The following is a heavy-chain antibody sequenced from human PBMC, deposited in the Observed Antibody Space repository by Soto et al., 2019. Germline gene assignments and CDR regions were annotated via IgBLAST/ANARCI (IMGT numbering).Heavy chain of an antibody. CDR2: ISNDGSDK. CDR3: AKDQGIAASHGID. CDR1: GFTFNHYG. D-gene: IGHD6-13*01. J-gene: IGHJ3*01. V-gene: IGHV3-30*18. Sequence: QVQLVESGGGVVQPGRSLGLSCAASGFTFNHYGMHLVRQAPGKGLEWVAAISNDGSDKYYADSVKGRLTISRDNSKNTLYLQMNSLRAEDTAVYYCAKDQGIAASHGIDWGQGTMVAVSS.